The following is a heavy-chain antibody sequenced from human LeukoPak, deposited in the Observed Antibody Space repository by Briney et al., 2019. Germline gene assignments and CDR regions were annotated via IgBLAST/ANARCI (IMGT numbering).Heavy chain of an antibody. Sequence: PGRSQRPSCVASGFTFSSFGMDWVRQAPGKGLEWVALTWYDGSNTYYADSVKGRFTISRDDSKNTVYLQMNSLRAEDTALYYCARGFLDFDSWGQGTLVIVSS. V-gene: IGHV3-33*01. CDR3: ARGFLDFDS. J-gene: IGHJ4*02. CDR2: TWYDGSNT. D-gene: IGHD3-3*01. CDR1: GFTFSSFG.